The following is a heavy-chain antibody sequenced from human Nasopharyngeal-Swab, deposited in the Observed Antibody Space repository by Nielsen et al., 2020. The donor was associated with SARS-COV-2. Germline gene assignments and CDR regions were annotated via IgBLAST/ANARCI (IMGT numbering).Heavy chain of an antibody. CDR3: ARARPDIVVVPAALLFDP. CDR2: ISYDGSNK. D-gene: IGHD2-2*01. J-gene: IGHJ5*02. CDR1: GFTFSSYA. Sequence: GESLKISCAASGFTFSSYAMHWVRQAPGKGLEWVAVISYDGSNKYYADSVKGRFTISRDNSKNTLYLQMNSLRAEDTAVYYCARARPDIVVVPAALLFDPWGQGTLVTVSS. V-gene: IGHV3-30-3*01.